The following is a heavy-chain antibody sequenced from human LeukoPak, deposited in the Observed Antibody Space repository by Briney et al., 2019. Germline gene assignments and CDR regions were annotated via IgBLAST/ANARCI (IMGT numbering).Heavy chain of an antibody. D-gene: IGHD2-2*01. CDR2: INSISGGT. Sequence: ASVTVSCKASGYTFTGYYMHWVRQPPGQGLEYMGRINSISGGTVYAQKFQGRVTMTRDTSITTAYMELTRLTSDDTAVYYCARYCSSTSCYSDYWGQGTLVTVSS. J-gene: IGHJ4*02. V-gene: IGHV1-2*06. CDR3: ARYCSSTSCYSDY. CDR1: GYTFTGYY.